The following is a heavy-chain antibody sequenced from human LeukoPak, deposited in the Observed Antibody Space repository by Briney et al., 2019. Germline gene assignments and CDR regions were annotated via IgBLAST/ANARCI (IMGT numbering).Heavy chain of an antibody. CDR1: GGSISSSSYY. CDR2: IYTSGST. D-gene: IGHD1-26*01. V-gene: IGHV4-61*02. Sequence: SETLSLTCTVSGGSISSSSYYWGWIRQPAGRGLQWIGRIYTSGSTNYNPSLKGRVTMSVDTSRNQFSLKLNSVTAADTAFYYCARLSGTYHEPTFDYWGQGTPVTVSS. CDR3: ARLSGTYHEPTFDY. J-gene: IGHJ4*02.